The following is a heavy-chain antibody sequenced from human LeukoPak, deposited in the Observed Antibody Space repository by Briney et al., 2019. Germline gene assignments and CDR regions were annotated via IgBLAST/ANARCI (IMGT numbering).Heavy chain of an antibody. Sequence: ASVKVSCKASGYTFTGYYMHWVRQAPGQGLEWMAWIDPKSGATNYAQRFQGRVTMTRDTSIITAYMELSRLRSDDTAVYYCARGPRVSPAFDYWGQGTLVTVSS. CDR2: IDPKSGAT. V-gene: IGHV1-2*02. D-gene: IGHD2-2*01. J-gene: IGHJ4*02. CDR1: GYTFTGYY. CDR3: ARGPRVSPAFDY.